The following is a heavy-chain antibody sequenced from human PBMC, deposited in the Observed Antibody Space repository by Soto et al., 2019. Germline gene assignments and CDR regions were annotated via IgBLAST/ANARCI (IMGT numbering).Heavy chain of an antibody. D-gene: IGHD3-22*01. J-gene: IGHJ4*02. CDR1: GFTFSSYA. CDR3: ARDPSPYYDSSGYCFDY. CDR2: ISYDGSNK. V-gene: IGHV3-30-3*01. Sequence: PGGSLRLSCAASGFTFSSYAMHWVRQAPGKGLEWVAVISYDGSNKYYADSVKGRFTISRDNSKNTLYLQMNSLRAEDTAVYYCARDPSPYYDSSGYCFDYWGQGTLVTVS.